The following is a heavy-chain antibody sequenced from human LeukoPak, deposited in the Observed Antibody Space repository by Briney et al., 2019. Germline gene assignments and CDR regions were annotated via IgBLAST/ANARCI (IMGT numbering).Heavy chain of an antibody. CDR2: IYYSGST. Sequence: PSETLSLTCTVSGGSISSSSYYWGWIRQPPGKGLEWIGSIYYSGSTYYNPSLKSRVTISVDTSKNQFSLKLSSVTAADTAVYYCARRHDYGDYAWFDPWGQGTLVTVSS. V-gene: IGHV4-39*01. J-gene: IGHJ5*02. D-gene: IGHD4-17*01. CDR3: ARRHDYGDYAWFDP. CDR1: GGSISSSSYY.